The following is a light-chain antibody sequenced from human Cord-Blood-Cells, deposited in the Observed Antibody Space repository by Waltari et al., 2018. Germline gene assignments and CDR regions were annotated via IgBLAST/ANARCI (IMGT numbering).Light chain of an antibody. J-gene: IGKJ2*01. CDR1: QSISSY. CDR3: QQSYSTPRT. CDR2: AAS. Sequence: DIQMTPSPSFLSASVGHRVTITCRASQSISSYLNWYQQKPGKAPKLLIYAASSLQSGVPSRFSGSGSGTDFTLTISSLQPEDFATYYCQQSYSTPRTFGQGTKLEIK. V-gene: IGKV1-39*01.